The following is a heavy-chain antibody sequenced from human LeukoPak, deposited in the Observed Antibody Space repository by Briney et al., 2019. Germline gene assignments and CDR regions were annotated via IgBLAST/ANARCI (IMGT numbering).Heavy chain of an antibody. CDR2: IYYSGST. V-gene: IGHV4-59*08. CDR3: ASQGNRSSGWDRNFDY. Sequence: PSGTLSLTCTVSGGSISSYYWSWIRQPPGKGLEGIGYIYYSGSTNYNPSLKSRVTISVDTSKNQFSLKLSSVTAADTAVYYCASQGNRSSGWDRNFDYWGQGTLVTVSS. D-gene: IGHD6-19*01. CDR1: GGSISSYY. J-gene: IGHJ4*02.